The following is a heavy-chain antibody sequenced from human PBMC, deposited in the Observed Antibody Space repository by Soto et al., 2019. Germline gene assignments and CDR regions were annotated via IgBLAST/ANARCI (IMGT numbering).Heavy chain of an antibody. CDR1: GGSISSYY. CDR2: IYYSGST. J-gene: IGHJ4*02. V-gene: IGHV4-59*01. CDR3: ARWVEGNFDY. Sequence: SETLSLTCTVSGGSISSYYWSWIRQPPGKGLEWIGYIYYSGSTNYNPSLKSRVTISVDTSKNQFSLKLSSVTAAGTAVYYCARWVEGNFDYWGQGTLVTVSS.